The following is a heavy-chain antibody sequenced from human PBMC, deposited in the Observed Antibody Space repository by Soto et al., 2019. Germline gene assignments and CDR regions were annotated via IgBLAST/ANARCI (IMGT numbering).Heavy chain of an antibody. Sequence: SETLSLTCTVPGGSISGYYWSWIRQPPGKGLEWIGNVYYSGGSKYNPSVKRRVSISVDTSKNHFSLNLSSVTAADTAVYYCTRDGDGRITTNPYYYYGMDVWGPGITVTVSS. CDR2: VYYSGGS. D-gene: IGHD2-21*02. CDR3: TRDGDGRITTNPYYYYGMDV. V-gene: IGHV4-59*01. J-gene: IGHJ6*02. CDR1: GGSISGYY.